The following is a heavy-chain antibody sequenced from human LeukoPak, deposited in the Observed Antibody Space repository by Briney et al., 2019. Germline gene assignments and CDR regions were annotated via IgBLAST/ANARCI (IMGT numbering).Heavy chain of an antibody. CDR3: ARAPRSFDPFDY. Sequence: SVKVSCKASGGTFSSYAISWVRQAPGQGLEWMGGIIPIFGTANYAQKFQGRVTITADESTSTAYMELRSLRSDDTAVYYCARAPRSFDPFDYWGQGTLVTVSS. V-gene: IGHV1-69*13. D-gene: IGHD3-9*01. J-gene: IGHJ4*02. CDR2: IIPIFGTA. CDR1: GGTFSSYA.